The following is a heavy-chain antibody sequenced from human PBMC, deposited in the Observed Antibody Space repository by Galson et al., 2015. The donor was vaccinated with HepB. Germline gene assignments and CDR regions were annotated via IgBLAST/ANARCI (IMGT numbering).Heavy chain of an antibody. V-gene: IGHV4-34*01. J-gene: IGHJ5*02. D-gene: IGHD4-23*01. CDR1: GGSFSGYY. CDR3: ARDRFSASWYLGFDP. Sequence: ETLSLTCDVSGGSFSGYYWTWIRQPPGKGLEWVGGIDYSGTTYYTPSLKSRLTISLDTSENQFSLKLASVTAADTAVYYCARDRFSASWYLGFDPWGQGTLVTVSS. CDR2: IDYSGTT.